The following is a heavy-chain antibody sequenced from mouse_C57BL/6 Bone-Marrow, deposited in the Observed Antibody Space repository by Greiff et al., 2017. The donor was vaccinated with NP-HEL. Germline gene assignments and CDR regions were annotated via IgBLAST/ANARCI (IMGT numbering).Heavy chain of an antibody. Sequence: DVHLVESGGDLVKPGGSLKLSCAASGFTFSSYGMSWVRQTPDKRLEWVATIGSGGSYTYYPDSVKGRFTISRDNAKNTLYLQMSSLKSEDTAMYYCARRVTTEFAYWGQGTLVTVSA. J-gene: IGHJ3*01. CDR3: ARRVTTEFAY. CDR2: IGSGGSYT. D-gene: IGHD1-1*01. V-gene: IGHV5-6*01. CDR1: GFTFSSYG.